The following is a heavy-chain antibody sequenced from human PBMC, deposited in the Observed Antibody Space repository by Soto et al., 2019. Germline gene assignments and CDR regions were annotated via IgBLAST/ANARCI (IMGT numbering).Heavy chain of an antibody. V-gene: IGHV3-23*01. CDR1: GFTFSSGA. CDR3: AKEDSSGWYDDY. J-gene: IGHJ4*02. D-gene: IGHD6-19*01. CDR2: ISGNGGST. Sequence: GGSLRLSCAASGFTFSSGAMNWVRQAPGKGLEWVSTISGNGGSTYYADSVKGRFTISRANSKNTLYLQMNSLRAEDTAVYYCAKEDSSGWYDDYWGQGTLVTVSS.